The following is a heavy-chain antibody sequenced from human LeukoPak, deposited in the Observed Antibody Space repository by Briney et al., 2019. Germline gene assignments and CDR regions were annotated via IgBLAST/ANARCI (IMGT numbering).Heavy chain of an antibody. CDR1: GGSISNYY. D-gene: IGHD3-9*01. Sequence: SETLSLTCTASGGSISNYYWTWIRQPPGKGLECIGYIYYSGGTNYNPSLKSRVTISVDTSKNQFSLKLSSVTAADTAVYYCARSLYDILTGYRPLYYYYMDVWGKGTTVTVSS. CDR3: ARSLYDILTGYRPLYYYYMDV. CDR2: IYYSGGT. V-gene: IGHV4-59*08. J-gene: IGHJ6*03.